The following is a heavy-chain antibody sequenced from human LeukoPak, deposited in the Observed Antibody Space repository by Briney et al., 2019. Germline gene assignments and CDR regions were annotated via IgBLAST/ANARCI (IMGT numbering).Heavy chain of an antibody. J-gene: IGHJ2*01. CDR2: ISSDGTNR. CDR1: GFTFSNYL. CDR3: ARAPGYCDSSSCENWYFDL. Sequence: GGSLRLSFAASGFTFSNYLMYWVRQAPGKGLEWVAVISSDGTNRYYADSVKGRFTISRDTSKNTLYLQMNSLRAEDTAFYYCARAPGYCDSSSCENWYFDLWGRGTLVTVSS. D-gene: IGHD2-2*01. V-gene: IGHV3-30*14.